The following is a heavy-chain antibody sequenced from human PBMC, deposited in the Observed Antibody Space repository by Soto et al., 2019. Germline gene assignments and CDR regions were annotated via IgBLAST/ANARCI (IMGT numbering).Heavy chain of an antibody. V-gene: IGHV4-39*01. D-gene: IGHD4-17*01. J-gene: IGHJ4*02. Sequence: SETLSLTCTVSGGSITSSSYYWGWIRQPPGKGLEWIGGIYYSGRTYYNPSLKSRVTMSVDTSKNQFSLTLNSVTAADAAVYYCARQRTTVVTQAYFDHWGQGTLVTVSS. CDR2: IYYSGRT. CDR3: ARQRTTVVTQAYFDH. CDR1: GGSITSSSYY.